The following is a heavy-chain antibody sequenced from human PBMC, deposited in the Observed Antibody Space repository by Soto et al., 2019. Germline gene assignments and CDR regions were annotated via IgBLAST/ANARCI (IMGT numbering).Heavy chain of an antibody. V-gene: IGHV3-72*01. CDR2: TRNKANSYTT. J-gene: IGHJ3*02. CDR3: ARVSLRI. CDR1: GFTFSDHY. Sequence: EVQLVESGGGLVQPGGSLRLSCAASGFTFSDHYMEWVRQAPGKGLEWVGRTRNKANSYTTEYAASVKGRFTISRDDSKNSLYLQMNSLKTEDTAVYYCARVSLRIWGQGTMVTVSS.